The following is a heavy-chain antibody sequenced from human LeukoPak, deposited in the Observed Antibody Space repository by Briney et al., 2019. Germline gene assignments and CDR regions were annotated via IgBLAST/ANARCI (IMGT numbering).Heavy chain of an antibody. CDR2: ISAYNGNT. CDR3: ARGSGILLRFNSNLPSLVDY. D-gene: IGHD3-3*01. Sequence: PEASVKVSCKASGYTFTSYGISWVRQAPGQGLEWMGWISAYNGNTNYAQKLQGRVTMTRNTSISTAYMELSSLRSEDTAVYYCARGSGILLRFNSNLPSLVDYWGQGTLVTVSS. J-gene: IGHJ4*02. CDR1: GYTFTSYG. V-gene: IGHV1-18*01.